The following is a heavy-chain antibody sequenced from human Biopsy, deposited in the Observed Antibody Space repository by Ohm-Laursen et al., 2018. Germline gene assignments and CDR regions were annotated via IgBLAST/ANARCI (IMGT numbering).Heavy chain of an antibody. Sequence: SLRLSCAATVFTFSGYSMNWGCQAPGRGLGRGSYINVYSNKKYYADSVKGRFVVSRDNDKNSLYLQMNSLRAEDTAVYHCARSPGRDRMDVWGQGTTVIVSS. V-gene: IGHV3-48*04. CDR2: INVYSNKK. CDR1: VFTFSGYS. CDR3: ARSPGRDRMDV. D-gene: IGHD1-14*01. J-gene: IGHJ6*02.